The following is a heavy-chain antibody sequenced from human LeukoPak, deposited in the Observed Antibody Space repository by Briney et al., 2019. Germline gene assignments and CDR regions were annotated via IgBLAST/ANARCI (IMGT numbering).Heavy chain of an antibody. CDR1: GGSISSGGYY. V-gene: IGHV4-30-2*01. Sequence: PSETLSLTCTVSGGSISSGGYYWSWIRQPPGKGLEWIGYIYHSGSTYYNPSLKSRVTMSVDRSKNQFSLKLSSVTAADTAVYYCARGSWELLDYWGQGTLVTVSS. CDR3: ARGSWELLDY. D-gene: IGHD1-26*01. J-gene: IGHJ4*02. CDR2: IYHSGST.